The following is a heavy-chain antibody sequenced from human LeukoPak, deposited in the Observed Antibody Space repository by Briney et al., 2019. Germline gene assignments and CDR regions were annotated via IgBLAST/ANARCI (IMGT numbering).Heavy chain of an antibody. CDR3: AKESYGSGKVDP. CDR1: GFTFSSFS. J-gene: IGHJ5*02. Sequence: GGSLRLSCAASGFTFSSFSMHWVRQAPGKGLEWVAFIRYDGSNNYYADSVKGRFTISRDNSKNTLFLQMNSLREEDTAVYYCAKESYGSGKVDPWGQGALVTVSS. D-gene: IGHD3-10*01. CDR2: IRYDGSNN. V-gene: IGHV3-30*02.